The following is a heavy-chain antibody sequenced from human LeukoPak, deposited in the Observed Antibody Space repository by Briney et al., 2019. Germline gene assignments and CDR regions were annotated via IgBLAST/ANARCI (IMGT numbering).Heavy chain of an antibody. J-gene: IGHJ4*02. CDR2: ISSSSSYI. CDR3: ASYSSGWLRNFDY. CDR1: GFSFRISS. Sequence: PGGSLRLSCVASGFSFRISSMSWVRQAPGKGLEWVSSISSSSSYIYYADSVKGRFTISRDNAKNSLYLQMNSLRAEDTAVYYCASYSSGWLRNFDYWGQGTLVTVSS. V-gene: IGHV3-21*04. D-gene: IGHD6-19*01.